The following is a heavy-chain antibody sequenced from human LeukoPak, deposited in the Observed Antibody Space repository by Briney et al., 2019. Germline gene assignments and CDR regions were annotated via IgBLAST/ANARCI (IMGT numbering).Heavy chain of an antibody. V-gene: IGHV3-21*01. CDR3: ARGTMFPYYFDY. CDR1: RFTFSSYS. CDR2: ISSSSSYI. J-gene: IGHJ4*02. Sequence: GGSLRLSCAASRFTFSSYSMNWVRQAPGKGLEWVSFISSSSSYIYYADSVKGRFTISRDNAKNSLYLQMNSLRAEDTAVYYCARGTMFPYYFDYWGQGSLVTVSS. D-gene: IGHD3-10*02.